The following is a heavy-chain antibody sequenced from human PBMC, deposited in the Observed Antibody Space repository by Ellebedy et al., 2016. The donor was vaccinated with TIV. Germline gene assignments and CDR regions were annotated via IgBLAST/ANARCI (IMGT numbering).Heavy chain of an antibody. CDR3: ASGQYGSGYFDY. Sequence: MPSETLSLTCAVYGGSFSGYYWSWIRQPPGKGLEWIGEINHSGSTNYNPSLKSRVTISVDTSKNQFSLKLSSVTAADTAVYYCASGQYGSGYFDYWGQGTLVTVSS. CDR1: GGSFSGYY. D-gene: IGHD3-10*01. V-gene: IGHV4-34*01. CDR2: INHSGST. J-gene: IGHJ4*02.